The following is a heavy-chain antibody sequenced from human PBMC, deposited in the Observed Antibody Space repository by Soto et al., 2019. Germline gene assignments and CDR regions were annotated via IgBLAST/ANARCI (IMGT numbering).Heavy chain of an antibody. V-gene: IGHV3-21*03. CDR1: GFTFTRYS. CDR2: ISSTTNYI. J-gene: IGHJ4*02. CDR3: ARESEDLTSNFDY. Sequence: WGSLRLSCAASGFTFTRYSMNCFRQSPGKGLEWVSSISSTTNYIYYADSMKGRFTVSRDNAKNSVYLEMNSLSAEDTAVYYCARESEDLTSNFDYWGQGTLVTVSS.